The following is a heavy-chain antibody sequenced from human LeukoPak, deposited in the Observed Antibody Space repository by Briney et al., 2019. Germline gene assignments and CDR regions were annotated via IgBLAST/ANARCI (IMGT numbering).Heavy chain of an antibody. CDR3: ARPYSSGWYTPNDAFDI. Sequence: GESLKISCKGSGYGFTSYWIGWVRQMPGKGLEWMGIICPGDSDTRYSPSFQGQVTISADKSISTAYLQWSSLKASDTAMYYCARPYSSGWYTPNDAFDIWGQGTMVTVSS. CDR2: ICPGDSDT. J-gene: IGHJ3*02. CDR1: GYGFTSYW. D-gene: IGHD6-19*01. V-gene: IGHV5-51*01.